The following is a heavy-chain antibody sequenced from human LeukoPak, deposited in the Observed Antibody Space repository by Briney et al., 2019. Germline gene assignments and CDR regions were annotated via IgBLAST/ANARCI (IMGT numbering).Heavy chain of an antibody. D-gene: IGHD2-15*01. J-gene: IGHJ4*02. CDR1: GFTFNNYA. Sequence: GGSLRLSCAASGFTFNNYAMSWVRQAPGKGLEWVSTIGFGDDSAYYADSVKGRFTISRDNSKNTLYLQMNSLRAEDTAVYYCARDGALPDIVVVRNFDYWGQGTLVTVSS. V-gene: IGHV3-23*01. CDR3: ARDGALPDIVVVRNFDY. CDR2: IGFGDDSA.